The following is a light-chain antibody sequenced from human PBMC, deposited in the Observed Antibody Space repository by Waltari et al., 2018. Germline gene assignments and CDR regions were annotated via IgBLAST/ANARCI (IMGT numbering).Light chain of an antibody. CDR1: QSLLYSSNNKNS. Sequence: DIVMTQSPDSLAVSLGERATINCKSSQSLLYSSNNKNSLTWYQQKPGQPPKLLLYWAASRASGVPDRFSGRGYGTDFTLTISSLHAEDVAVYYCQQYYTTPLTFGQGTKVEIK. CDR2: WAA. J-gene: IGKJ1*01. V-gene: IGKV4-1*01. CDR3: QQYYTTPLT.